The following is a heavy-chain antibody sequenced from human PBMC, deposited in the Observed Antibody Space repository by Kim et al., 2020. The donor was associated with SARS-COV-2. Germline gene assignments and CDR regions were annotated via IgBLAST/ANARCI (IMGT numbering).Heavy chain of an antibody. D-gene: IGHD3-10*01. CDR2: ISSNGGST. CDR3: VKDLGYGSGDY. J-gene: IGHJ4*02. CDR1: GFTFSSYA. V-gene: IGHV3-64D*09. Sequence: GGSLRLSCSASGFTFSSYAMHWVRQAPGKGLEYVSAISSNGGSTYYADSVNGRFTISRDNSKNTLYLQMSSLRAEDTAVYYCVKDLGYGSGDYWGQGTLVTVSS.